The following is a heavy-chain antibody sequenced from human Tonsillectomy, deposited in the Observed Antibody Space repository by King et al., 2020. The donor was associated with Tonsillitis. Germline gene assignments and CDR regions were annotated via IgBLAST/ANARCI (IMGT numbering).Heavy chain of an antibody. J-gene: IGHJ4*02. V-gene: IGHV4-34*01. D-gene: IGHD3-22*01. CDR2: INHNGST. CDR3: ARGRQWLSIDC. Sequence: VQLPQWGAGLLKPSETLSLTCAVYGGSFSGYYWSWIRQPPGKGLEWIGEINHNGSTNYKPSLKSRVTISVDTSKNQISLKLNSVTAADTAVFYCARGRQWLSIDCWGQGTLVTVSS. CDR1: GGSFSGYY.